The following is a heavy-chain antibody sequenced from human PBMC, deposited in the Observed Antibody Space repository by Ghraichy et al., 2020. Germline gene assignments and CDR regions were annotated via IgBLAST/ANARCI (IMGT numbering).Heavy chain of an antibody. D-gene: IGHD3-16*02. V-gene: IGHV3-15*01. Sequence: GGSLRLSCEASGFTFNYAWLSWVRQAPGKGLEWIARIKSKNDGGTTDYSAPVTGRFTISRDDSKNTLYLQMNSLRMDDTAVYFCASDSGGWGGVIFYWGQGPLVTVSS. CDR1: GFTFNYAW. CDR2: IKSKNDGGTT. CDR3: ASDSGGWGGVIFY. J-gene: IGHJ4*02.